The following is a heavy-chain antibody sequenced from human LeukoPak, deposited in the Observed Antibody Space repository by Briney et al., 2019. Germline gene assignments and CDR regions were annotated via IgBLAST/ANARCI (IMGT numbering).Heavy chain of an antibody. CDR3: ARDGRIATHPPLDY. J-gene: IGHJ4*02. Sequence: ASVKVSCKASGYTFTSYGISWVRQAPGQGLEWMGWISAYNGNTNYAQKLQGRVTMTTDTSTSTAYLELRSLRSDDTAVYYCARDGRIATHPPLDYWGQGTLVTVSS. CDR1: GYTFTSYG. V-gene: IGHV1-18*01. D-gene: IGHD6-13*01. CDR2: ISAYNGNT.